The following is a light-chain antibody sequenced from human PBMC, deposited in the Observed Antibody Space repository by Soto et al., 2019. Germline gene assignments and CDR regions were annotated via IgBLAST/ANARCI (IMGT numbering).Light chain of an antibody. Sequence: QSALTQPPSASGSPGQSVTISCTGTSNDVGGYNYVSWYQQHPGKAPKLMIYEVTKRPSGVPDRFSGSRSGNTASLTVSGLQAEDEADYYCSSYAGTNYFVVFGGGTKVTVL. V-gene: IGLV2-8*01. CDR2: EVT. CDR1: SNDVGGYNY. J-gene: IGLJ2*01. CDR3: SSYAGTNYFVV.